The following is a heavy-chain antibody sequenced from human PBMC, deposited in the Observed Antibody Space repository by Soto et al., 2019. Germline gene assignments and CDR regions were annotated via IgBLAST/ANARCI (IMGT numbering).Heavy chain of an antibody. CDR3: TRVGSYGLLDY. CDR2: VYYTGNT. V-gene: IGHV4-59*01. Sequence: SETLSLTCTVSGGSINNYYWTWVRQLPGERLEWIGYVYYTGNTNYNPSLDSRVTISVDTYRNQFSLKLTSVTAADTAVYYCTRVGSYGLLDYWGQGTMVTVS. CDR1: GGSINNYY. D-gene: IGHD3-16*01. J-gene: IGHJ4*02.